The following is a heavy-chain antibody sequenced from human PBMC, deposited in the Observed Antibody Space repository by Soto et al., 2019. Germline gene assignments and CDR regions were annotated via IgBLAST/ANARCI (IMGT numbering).Heavy chain of an antibody. CDR1: GYTFTSYG. Sequence: QVQLVQSGAEVKKPGASVKVSCKASGYTFTSYGISWVRQAPGQGLEWMGWISAYNGNTNYAQKLQGRGTMTTDTSTSTAYMELRSLRSDDTAVYYCARDSSPYGDYVGFDYWGQGTLVTVSS. D-gene: IGHD4-17*01. V-gene: IGHV1-18*01. CDR3: ARDSSPYGDYVGFDY. CDR2: ISAYNGNT. J-gene: IGHJ4*02.